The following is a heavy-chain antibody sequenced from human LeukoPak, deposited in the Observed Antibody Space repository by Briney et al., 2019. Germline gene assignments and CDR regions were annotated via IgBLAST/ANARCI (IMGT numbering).Heavy chain of an antibody. J-gene: IGHJ4*02. CDR1: GFTVSSNY. D-gene: IGHD6-13*01. CDR2: IYSGGST. V-gene: IGHV3-66*01. CDR3: ARGQQLEYFDY. Sequence: GGSLRLSCAASGFTVSSNYMSWVRQAPGKGLEWVSVIYSGGSTYYADSVKGRFTISRDNSKNTLYLQMNSLRAEDTAVYYCARGQQLEYFDYWGQGTLVTVTS.